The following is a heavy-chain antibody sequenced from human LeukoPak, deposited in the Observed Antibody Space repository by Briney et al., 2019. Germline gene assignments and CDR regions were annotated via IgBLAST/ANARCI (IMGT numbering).Heavy chain of an antibody. J-gene: IGHJ4*02. CDR2: INHSGST. CDR3: ARGRTSSDY. D-gene: IGHD1-26*01. V-gene: IGHV4-34*01. CDR1: GGSFSGYY. Sequence: NSSETLSLTCAVYGGSFSGYYWSWIRQPPGKGLEWIGEINHSGSTNYNPSLKSRVTISVDTSKNQFSLKLSSVTAADTAVYYCARGRTSSDYWGQGTLVTVSS.